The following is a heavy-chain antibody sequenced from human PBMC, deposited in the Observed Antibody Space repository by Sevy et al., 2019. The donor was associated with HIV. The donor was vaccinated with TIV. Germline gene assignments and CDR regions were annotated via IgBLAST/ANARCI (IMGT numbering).Heavy chain of an antibody. CDR1: GFTFESYA. V-gene: IGHV3-23*01. D-gene: IGHD3-16*01. J-gene: IGHJ2*01. Sequence: GGPLSLSCAASGFTFESYAMSWVRQAPGKGLEWVSGIIGRGDSTYYADSVKGRFSVSRDNSKNTLFLQMNSLRAEDTAVYFCAKELFGASTAFYWYFDLWGRGTLVTVSS. CDR3: AKELFGASTAFYWYFDL. CDR2: IIGRGDST.